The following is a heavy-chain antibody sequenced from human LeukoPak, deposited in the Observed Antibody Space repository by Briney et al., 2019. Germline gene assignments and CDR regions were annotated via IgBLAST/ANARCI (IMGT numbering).Heavy chain of an antibody. J-gene: IGHJ3*02. CDR2: IIPILGIA. CDR3: ARDGVRWELSSAFDI. V-gene: IGHV1-69*04. CDR1: GGTFSSYA. Sequence: ASVKVSCKASGGTFSSYAISWVRQAPGQGLEWMGRIIPILGIANYAQKFQGRVTITAGKSTSTAYMELSSLRSEDTAVYYCARDGVRWELSSAFDIWGQGTMVTVSS. D-gene: IGHD4-23*01.